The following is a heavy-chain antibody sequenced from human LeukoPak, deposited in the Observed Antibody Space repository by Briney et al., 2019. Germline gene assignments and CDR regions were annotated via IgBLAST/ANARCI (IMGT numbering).Heavy chain of an antibody. CDR3: ARTTMVRGTYYMDV. V-gene: IGHV4-61*01. CDR1: GGSISRGSYY. CDR2: IYYSGYT. J-gene: IGHJ6*03. Sequence: SETLSLTCTVSGGSISRGSYYWSWIRQPPGKGLEWIGYIYYSGYTNYNPSLKSRVTISVDTSKNQFSLKLSSVTAADTAVYYCARTTMVRGTYYMDVWGKGTTVTISS. D-gene: IGHD3-10*01.